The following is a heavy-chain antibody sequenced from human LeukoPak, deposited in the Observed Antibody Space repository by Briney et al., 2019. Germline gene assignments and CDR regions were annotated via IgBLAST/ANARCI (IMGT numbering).Heavy chain of an antibody. Sequence: GGSLRLSCAASGFTFSSYGMHWVRQAPGKGLEWVAVISYDGSNKYYADSVKGRFTIYRDNSKNTLYLQMNSLRAEDTAVYYCAKCYSSSWYFYYYYYYYMDVWGKGTTVTVSS. CDR3: AKCYSSSWYFYYYYYYYMDV. V-gene: IGHV3-30*18. CDR1: GFTFSSYG. D-gene: IGHD6-13*01. CDR2: ISYDGSNK. J-gene: IGHJ6*03.